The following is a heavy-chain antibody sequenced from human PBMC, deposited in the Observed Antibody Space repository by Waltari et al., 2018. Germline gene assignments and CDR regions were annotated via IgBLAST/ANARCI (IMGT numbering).Heavy chain of an antibody. J-gene: IGHJ4*02. CDR3: ARLYSSPLDY. CDR2: INHSGST. D-gene: IGHD6-13*01. V-gene: IGHV4-34*01. Sequence: QVQLQQWGAGLLKPSETLSLTCAVYGGSFSGYYWSWIRQPPGKGLEWIGEINHSGSTNYNPSLKSRVTISVDTSKSQFSLKLSSVTAADTAVYYCARLYSSPLDYWGQGTLVTVSS. CDR1: GGSFSGYY.